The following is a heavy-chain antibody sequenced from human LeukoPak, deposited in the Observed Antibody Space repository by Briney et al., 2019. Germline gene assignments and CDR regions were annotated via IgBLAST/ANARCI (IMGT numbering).Heavy chain of an antibody. V-gene: IGHV3-21*06. J-gene: IGHJ6*03. CDR2: ISSSSTYL. CDR3: ARDDNYGSSYYYYMDV. Sequence: GGSLRLSCAASGFAFSTYSMNWVRQASGKGLEWVASISSSSTYLKYADSVKGRFIISRDNAKNLLYLQMNGLRAEDTALYYCARDDNYGSSYYYYMDVWGKGTTVTVSS. CDR1: GFAFSTYS. D-gene: IGHD3-10*01.